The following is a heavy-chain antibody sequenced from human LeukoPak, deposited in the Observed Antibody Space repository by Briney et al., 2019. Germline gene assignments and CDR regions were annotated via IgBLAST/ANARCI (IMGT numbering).Heavy chain of an antibody. CDR2: INPNSGGT. V-gene: IGHV1-2*02. Sequence: ASVKVSCKASGYTFTDYYMHWVRQAPGQGLEWMGWINPNSGGTNYAQKFQGRVTMTRDTSISTAYMELSRLRSDDTAVYYCARDLSIAEGFDPWGQGTLVTVSS. CDR1: GYTFTDYY. D-gene: IGHD6-6*01. CDR3: ARDLSIAEGFDP. J-gene: IGHJ5*02.